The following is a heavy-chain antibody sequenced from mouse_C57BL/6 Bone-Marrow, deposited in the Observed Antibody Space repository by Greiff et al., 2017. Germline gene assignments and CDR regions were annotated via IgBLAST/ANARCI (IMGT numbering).Heavy chain of an antibody. CDR1: GYTFTCYG. J-gene: IGHJ1*03. Sequence: QVQLQQSGAELARPGASVKLSCKASGYTFTCYGISWVKQRTGQGLEWIGEIYPRSGNTYYIEKFKGKATLTADKSSSIAYMELRSLTSEDSAVYFCARPCSDWYFDVWGTGTTVTVSS. CDR2: IYPRSGNT. CDR3: ARPCSDWYFDV. V-gene: IGHV1-81*01.